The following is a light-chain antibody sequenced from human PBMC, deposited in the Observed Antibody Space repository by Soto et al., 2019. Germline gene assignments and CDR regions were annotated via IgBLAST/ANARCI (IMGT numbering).Light chain of an antibody. CDR2: GAS. CDR1: QSVRSGY. V-gene: IGKV3-20*01. Sequence: EIVLTQSPGTLSLSPGERATLSCRASQSVRSGYFAWYQQKPGQAPRLLIVGASSRATGIPDRFSGGGWGLDLALTISILETEDFALYYGNQYGISPLTFGGGTKVDI. CDR3: NQYGISPLT. J-gene: IGKJ4*01.